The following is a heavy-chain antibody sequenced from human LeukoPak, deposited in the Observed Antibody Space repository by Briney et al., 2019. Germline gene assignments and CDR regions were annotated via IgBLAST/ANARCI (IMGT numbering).Heavy chain of an antibody. CDR2: IYYSGIT. D-gene: IGHD1-26*01. CDR1: GGSISSYY. Sequence: SETLSLTCPVSGGSISSYYWSWIRQPPGKGMEWIGYIYYSGITNYSPSLKSRVTISVDTSKNQFSLKLSSVTAADTAVYYCARAGRWEGRPHAFDIWGQGTMVTVSS. CDR3: ARAGRWEGRPHAFDI. J-gene: IGHJ3*02. V-gene: IGHV4-59*01.